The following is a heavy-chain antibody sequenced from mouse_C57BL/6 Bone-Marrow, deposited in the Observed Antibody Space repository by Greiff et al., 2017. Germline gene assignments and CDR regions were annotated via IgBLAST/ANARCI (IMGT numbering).Heavy chain of an antibody. CDR1: GYTFTSSW. CDR3: ARGRRLGLVDY. J-gene: IGHJ2*01. CDR2: IYPSDSET. V-gene: IGHV1-61*01. D-gene: IGHD4-1*01. Sequence: QVQLQQPGAELVRPGSSVKLSCKASGYTFTSSWMDWVKQRPGQGLEWIGNIYPSDSETHYNQQLKDKATWTVDKSSSTAYMQLSSLTSEDSAVYYCARGRRLGLVDYWGQGTTLTVSS.